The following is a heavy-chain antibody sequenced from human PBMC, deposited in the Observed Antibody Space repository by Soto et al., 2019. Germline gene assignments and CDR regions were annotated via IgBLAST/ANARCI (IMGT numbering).Heavy chain of an antibody. CDR3: ALTTSWFDWYFDL. J-gene: IGHJ2*01. D-gene: IGHD3-10*01. CDR2: VYSGGDT. Sequence: EVQLVETGGALVQPGGSLRLSCAVSGFVVSNVYMSWVRQAPGERLEWISVVYSGGDTYYADSVKGRFTISRDNSKNTVYLQMNRLRPDDTAVYYCALTTSWFDWYFDLWGRGTLVTVSS. V-gene: IGHV3-53*02. CDR1: GFVVSNVY.